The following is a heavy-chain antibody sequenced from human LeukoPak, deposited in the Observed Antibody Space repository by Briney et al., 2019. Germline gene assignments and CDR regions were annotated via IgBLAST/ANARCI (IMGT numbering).Heavy chain of an antibody. D-gene: IGHD3-10*01. Sequence: PGGSLRLSCAASGFTFSSYGMHWVRQAPGKGLEWVAVISYDGSNKYYADSVKGRFTISRDNSKNTLYLQMNSLRAEDTAVYYCATSRGLWFGFDYWGQGTLVTVSS. CDR1: GFTFSSYG. J-gene: IGHJ4*02. CDR2: ISYDGSNK. V-gene: IGHV3-30*03. CDR3: ATSRGLWFGFDY.